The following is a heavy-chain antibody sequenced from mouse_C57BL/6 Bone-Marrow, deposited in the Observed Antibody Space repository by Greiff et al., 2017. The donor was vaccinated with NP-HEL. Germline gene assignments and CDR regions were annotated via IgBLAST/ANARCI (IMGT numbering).Heavy chain of an antibody. CDR2: IYPRSGNT. V-gene: IGHV1-81*01. CDR1: GYTFTSYG. D-gene: IGHD1-1*01. Sequence: QVQLKESGAELARPGASVKLSCKASGYTFTSYGISWVKQRTGQGLEWIGEIYPRSGNTYYNEKFKGQATLTADKSSSTAYMELRSLTSEDSAVYFCARWPYYGSSYGAMDYWGQGTSVTVSS. CDR3: ARWPYYGSSYGAMDY. J-gene: IGHJ4*01.